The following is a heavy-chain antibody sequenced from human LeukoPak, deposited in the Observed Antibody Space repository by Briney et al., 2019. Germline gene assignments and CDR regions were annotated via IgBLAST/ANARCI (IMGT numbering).Heavy chain of an antibody. CDR1: GFTFNSYD. Sequence: PGGSLRLSCAASGFTFNSYDMNWVRQAPGKGLEWVSYIASSGLTVYYADSVKGRFTISRDNAKNSLYLQMNSLRAEDTAVYYCARDPPEDQVVVAATRDYWGQGTLVTVSS. V-gene: IGHV3-48*03. J-gene: IGHJ4*02. D-gene: IGHD2-15*01. CDR3: ARDPPEDQVVVAATRDY. CDR2: IASSGLTV.